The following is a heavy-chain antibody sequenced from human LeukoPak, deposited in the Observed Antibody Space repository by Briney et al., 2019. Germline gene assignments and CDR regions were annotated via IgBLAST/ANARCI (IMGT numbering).Heavy chain of an antibody. CDR2: ISSSGSTI. CDR1: GFTFSSYE. V-gene: IGHV3-48*03. Sequence: GGSLRLSCAASGFTFSSYEMNWVRQAPGKGLEWASYISSSGSTIYYADSVKGRFTISRDNAKNSLYLQMNSLRAEDTAVYYCATLQGRSSDYWGQGTLVTVSS. J-gene: IGHJ4*02. CDR3: ATLQGRSSDY.